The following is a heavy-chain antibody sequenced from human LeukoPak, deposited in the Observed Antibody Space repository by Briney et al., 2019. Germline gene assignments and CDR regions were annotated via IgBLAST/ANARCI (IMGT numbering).Heavy chain of an antibody. CDR2: IIPILGIA. D-gene: IGHD3-22*01. CDR3: ARDRRGSGYYYFDY. J-gene: IGHJ4*02. V-gene: IGHV1-69*04. Sequence: SVKVSCKASGGTFSSYAISWVRQAPGQGLEWMGRIIPILGIANYAQKFQGRVTITADKSTSTAYMELSSLRSEDTAVYYCARDRRGSGYYYFDYWGQGTLVTVSS. CDR1: GGTFSSYA.